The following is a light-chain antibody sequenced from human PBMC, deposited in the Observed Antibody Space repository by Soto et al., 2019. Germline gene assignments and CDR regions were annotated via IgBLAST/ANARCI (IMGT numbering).Light chain of an antibody. Sequence: QSVLTQPPSVSGAPGQRVTISCTGSSSNIGAGYDVHWYQQLPGTAPKLLIYGNINRPSGVPDRFSGSKSGTSASLATTGLQAEDEADYFCQSYDSSLSDSRVFGGGTQLTVL. V-gene: IGLV1-40*01. J-gene: IGLJ2*01. CDR3: QSYDSSLSDSRV. CDR1: SSNIGAGYD. CDR2: GNI.